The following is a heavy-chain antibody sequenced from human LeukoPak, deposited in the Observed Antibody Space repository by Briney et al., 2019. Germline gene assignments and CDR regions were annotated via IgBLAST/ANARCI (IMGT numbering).Heavy chain of an antibody. J-gene: IGHJ4*02. Sequence: ASVKVSCKASGYTFTSCYMHWVRQAPGQGLEWMGIINPSGGSTSYAQKFQGRVTMTRDMSTSTVYMELSSLRSEDTAVYYCARDAADTAMALCPDYWGQGTLVTVSS. CDR2: INPSGGST. D-gene: IGHD5-18*01. V-gene: IGHV1-46*01. CDR3: ARDAADTAMALCPDY. CDR1: GYTFTSCY.